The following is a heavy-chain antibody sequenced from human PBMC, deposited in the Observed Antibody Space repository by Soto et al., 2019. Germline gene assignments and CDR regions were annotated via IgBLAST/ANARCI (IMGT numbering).Heavy chain of an antibody. CDR3: AREEWDYGDLSY. D-gene: IGHD4-17*01. J-gene: IGHJ4*02. CDR2: ISAYNGNT. V-gene: IGHV1-18*01. Sequence: ASSEGSCKASGYTFTSYGISWVRQAPGQGLEWMGWISAYNGNTNYAQKLQGRVTMTTDTSTSTAYMELRSLRSDDTAVYYCAREEWDYGDLSYWGQGTLVTVSS. CDR1: GYTFTSYG.